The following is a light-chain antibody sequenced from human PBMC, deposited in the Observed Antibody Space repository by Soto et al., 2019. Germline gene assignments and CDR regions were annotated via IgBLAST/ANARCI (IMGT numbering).Light chain of an antibody. V-gene: IGKV3-20*01. CDR1: QSVSSSY. CDR2: GAS. CDR3: QQYHSWRT. Sequence: EIVLTQSPGTLSLSPGERATLSCRASQSVSSSYLAWYQQKPGQAPRLLIYGASSRATGIPDRFSGSGSGTDFTLTISRLEPEDFGVFYCQQYHSWRTFGQGTNVEIK. J-gene: IGKJ1*01.